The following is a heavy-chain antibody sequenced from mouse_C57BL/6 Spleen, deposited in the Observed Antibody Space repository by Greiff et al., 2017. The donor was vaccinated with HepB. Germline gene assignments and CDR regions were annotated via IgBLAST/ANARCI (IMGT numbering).Heavy chain of an antibody. J-gene: IGHJ3*01. CDR2: IHPNSGST. CDR1: GYTFTSYW. V-gene: IGHV1-64*01. D-gene: IGHD2-4*01. CDR3: AREGIYYDYDGFAD. Sequence: QVQLQQPGAELVKPGASVKLSCKASGYTFTSYWMHWVKQRPGQGLEWIGMIHPNSGSTNYNEKFKSKATLTVDKSSSTAYMQLSSLTSEDSAVYYCAREGIYYDYDGFADWGQGTLVTVSA.